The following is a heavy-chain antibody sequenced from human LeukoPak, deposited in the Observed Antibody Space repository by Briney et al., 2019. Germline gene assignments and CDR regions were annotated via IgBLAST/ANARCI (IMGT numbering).Heavy chain of an antibody. V-gene: IGHV4-34*01. CDR3: VTYYFDSSGPKKNY. J-gene: IGHJ4*02. CDR2: INHSGST. Sequence: PSETLSLTCAVYGGSFSGYYWSWIRQPPGKGLEWIGEINHSGSTNYNPSLRSRVTISVDTSKKQFSLKLSSVTAADTAVYYCVTYYFDSSGPKKNYWGQGTLVTVSS. CDR1: GGSFSGYY. D-gene: IGHD3-22*01.